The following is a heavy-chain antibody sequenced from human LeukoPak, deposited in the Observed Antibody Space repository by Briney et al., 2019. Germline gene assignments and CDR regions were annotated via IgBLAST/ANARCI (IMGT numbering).Heavy chain of an antibody. CDR1: GGSISSYY. CDR3: AREHYYGSGSYFWDWDWFDP. D-gene: IGHD3-10*01. CDR2: IYYSGST. Sequence: SETLSLTCTVSGGSISSYYWSWIRQPPGKGLEWIGYIYYSGSTNYNPSLKSRVTISVDTSKNQFSLKLSSVTAADTAVYYCAREHYYGSGSYFWDWDWFDPWGQGTLVTVSS. V-gene: IGHV4-59*01. J-gene: IGHJ5*02.